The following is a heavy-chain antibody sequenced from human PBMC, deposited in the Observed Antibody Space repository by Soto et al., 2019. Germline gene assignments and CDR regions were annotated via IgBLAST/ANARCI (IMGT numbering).Heavy chain of an antibody. V-gene: IGHV4-31*03. J-gene: IGHJ5*02. CDR2: IDDSGNT. Sequence: SETLSLTCTVSGGSISSGAYYWSWIRQHPGRGLECIGHIDDSGNTYYSPSLKSRVSISADTSKNQFSLKLKSVSAADTAVYYCASHPSGETGLDPWGQGTQANGSS. CDR1: GGSISSGAYY. D-gene: IGHD4-17*01. CDR3: ASHPSGETGLDP.